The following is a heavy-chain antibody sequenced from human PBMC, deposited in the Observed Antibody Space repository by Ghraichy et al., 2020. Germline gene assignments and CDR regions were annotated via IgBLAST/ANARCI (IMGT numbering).Heavy chain of an antibody. D-gene: IGHD2-8*01. V-gene: IGHV1-69*13. Sequence: SVKVSCKASGGTFSSYAISWVRQAPGQGLEWMGGIIPIFGTANYAQKFQGRVTITADESTSTAYMELSSLRSEDTAVYYCGVLDYYYYYGMDVWGQGTTVTVSS. CDR1: GGTFSSYA. J-gene: IGHJ6*02. CDR3: GVLDYYYYYGMDV. CDR2: IIPIFGTA.